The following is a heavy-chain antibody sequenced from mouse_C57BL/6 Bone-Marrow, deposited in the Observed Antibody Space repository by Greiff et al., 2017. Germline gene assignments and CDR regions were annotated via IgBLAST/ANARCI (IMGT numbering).Heavy chain of an antibody. CDR3: ARPYDGYLYYYAMDY. CDR1: GFTFSDYG. J-gene: IGHJ4*01. Sequence: EVKLVESGGGLVKPGGSLKLSCAASGFTFSDYGMHWVRQAPEKGLEWVAYISSGSSTIYYADTVKGRFSISRDNAKNTLFLQMTSLRSEDTAMYYCARPYDGYLYYYAMDYWGQGTSVTVSS. V-gene: IGHV5-17*01. CDR2: ISSGSSTI. D-gene: IGHD2-3*01.